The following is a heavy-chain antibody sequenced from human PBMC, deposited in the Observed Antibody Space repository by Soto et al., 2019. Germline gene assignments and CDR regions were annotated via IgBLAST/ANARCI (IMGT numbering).Heavy chain of an antibody. Sequence: GASVKVSCTASGYTFTSYAMHWVRQAPGQRLEWMGWINAGNGNTKYSQKFQGRVTITRDTSASTAYMELSSLRSEDTAVYYCARDMGGSDYYFDYWGQGTLVTVSS. CDR3: ARDMGGSDYYFDY. CDR1: GYTFTSYA. D-gene: IGHD2-15*01. V-gene: IGHV1-3*01. J-gene: IGHJ4*02. CDR2: INAGNGNT.